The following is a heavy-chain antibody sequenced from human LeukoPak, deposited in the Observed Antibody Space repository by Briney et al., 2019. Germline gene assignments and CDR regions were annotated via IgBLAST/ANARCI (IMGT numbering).Heavy chain of an antibody. J-gene: IGHJ4*02. CDR3: ARSYFGSGTYHNAFGY. D-gene: IGHD3-10*01. CDR1: GGSISSYY. V-gene: IGHV4-59*12. Sequence: SETLSLTCTVSGGSISSYYWSWIRQPPGKGLEWIGYIYYSGSTNYNPSLKSRVTISVDTSKNQFSLKLTSVTAADTAVYYCARSYFGSGTYHNAFGYWGQGTLVTVSS. CDR2: IYYSGST.